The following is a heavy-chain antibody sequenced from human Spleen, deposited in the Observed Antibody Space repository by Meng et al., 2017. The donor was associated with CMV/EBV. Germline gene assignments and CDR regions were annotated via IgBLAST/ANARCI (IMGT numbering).Heavy chain of an antibody. J-gene: IGHJ6*02. CDR1: GFSFSTYT. V-gene: IGHV3-7*04. D-gene: IGHD6-13*01. CDR2: INQDGSQK. CDR3: ARVAAAGRGMDV. Sequence: GESLKISCAPSGFSFSTYTLHWVRQAPGKGLEWVANINQDGSQKNYVDSVKGRFTISRDNAKNSLFLQMKSLRAEDTAVYYCARVAAAGRGMDVWGPGTTVTVSS.